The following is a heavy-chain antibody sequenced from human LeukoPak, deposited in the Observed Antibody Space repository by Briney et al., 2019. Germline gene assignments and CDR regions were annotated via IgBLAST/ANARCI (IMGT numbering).Heavy chain of an antibody. V-gene: IGHV3-66*01. J-gene: IGHJ3*02. CDR1: GFTVSSNH. D-gene: IGHD2-2*01. CDR3: ARKAYPEAFDI. Sequence: GGSLRLSCAASGFTVSSNHMSWVRQAPGKGLEWVSVIYSGGSTYYADSVKGRFTISRDNSKNTLYLQMNSLRAEDTAVYYCARKAYPEAFDIWGQGTMVTVSS. CDR2: IYSGGST.